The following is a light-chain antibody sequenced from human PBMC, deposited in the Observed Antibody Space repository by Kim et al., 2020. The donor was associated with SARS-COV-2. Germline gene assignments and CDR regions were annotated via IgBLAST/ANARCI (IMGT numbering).Light chain of an antibody. CDR3: NSRDSSGNHLV. J-gene: IGLJ2*01. CDR1: SHRSYY. CDR2: GKN. Sequence: ALGRTVRSKCQGDSHRSYYASWYQQKQGQAPVLVIYGKNNRPSGIPDRFSGSSSGNTASLTITGAQAEDEADYYCNSRDSSGNHLVFGGGTQLTVL. V-gene: IGLV3-19*01.